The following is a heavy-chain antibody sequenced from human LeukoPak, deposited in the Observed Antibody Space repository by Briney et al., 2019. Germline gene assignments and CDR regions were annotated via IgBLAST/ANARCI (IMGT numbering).Heavy chain of an antibody. CDR3: ARDRLEAVTDDDYFDY. V-gene: IGHV3-33*01. CDR2: IWYDGSNK. D-gene: IGHD2-21*02. Sequence: GRSLRLSCAASGFTFSNHGMHWVRQAPGKGPEWVALIWYDGSNKYYRDSVKGRFTISRDNSKNTVYLQMNSLRAEDTGVYYCARDRLEAVTDDDYFDYWGQGTLVTVSS. CDR1: GFTFSNHG. J-gene: IGHJ4*02.